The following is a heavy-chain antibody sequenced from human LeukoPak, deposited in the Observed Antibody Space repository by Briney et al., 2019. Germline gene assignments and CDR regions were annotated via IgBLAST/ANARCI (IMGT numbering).Heavy chain of an antibody. CDR2: IYYSGST. J-gene: IGHJ4*02. CDR3: ARHPSRGYFDY. Sequence: SETLFLTCTVSGGSISSYYWSWIRQPPGKGLEWIGYIYYSGSTNYNPSPRSRVTISVDTSKNQFSLKLSSVTAADTAVYYCARHPSRGYFDYWGQGTLVTVSS. D-gene: IGHD3-10*01. CDR1: GGSISSYY. V-gene: IGHV4-59*08.